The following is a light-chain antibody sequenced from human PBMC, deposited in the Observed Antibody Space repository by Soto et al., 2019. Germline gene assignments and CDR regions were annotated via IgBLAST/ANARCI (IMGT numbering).Light chain of an antibody. Sequence: DIQMTQSPSSLSASVGDRVTITCRASQGISTYLNWYQQKPGKPPNLLIYKASTLASGVPSRFSGSGSGTEFTLTINSLQPDDFATYYCQQYHIYSGTFGQGTKVEIK. CDR3: QQYHIYSGT. J-gene: IGKJ1*01. V-gene: IGKV1-5*03. CDR1: QGISTY. CDR2: KAS.